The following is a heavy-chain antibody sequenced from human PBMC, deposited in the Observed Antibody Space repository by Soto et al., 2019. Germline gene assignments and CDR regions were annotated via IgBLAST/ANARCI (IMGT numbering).Heavy chain of an antibody. Sequence: GGSLRLSCAASGFTFSSYGMHWVRQAPGKGLEWVAVISYDGSNKYYADSVKGRFTISRDNSKNTLYLQMNSLRAEDTAVYYCAGSRSLWFGELSGYWGQGTLVTVSS. J-gene: IGHJ4*02. D-gene: IGHD3-10*01. V-gene: IGHV3-30*03. CDR3: AGSRSLWFGELSGY. CDR2: ISYDGSNK. CDR1: GFTFSSYG.